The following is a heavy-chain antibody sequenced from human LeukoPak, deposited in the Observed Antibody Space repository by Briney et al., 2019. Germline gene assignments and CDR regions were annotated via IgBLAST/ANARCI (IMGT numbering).Heavy chain of an antibody. D-gene: IGHD6-13*01. CDR3: TRHGRSNSWYYFDY. Sequence: PSEALSLTCTVSGGSISSSSYYWGWIRQPPGKGLEWIGSIYYSGSTYYNPSLKSRVTISVDTSKNEFSLKLSSVTAADTAVYYCTRHGRSNSWYYFDYWGQGTLVTVSS. V-gene: IGHV4-39*01. CDR2: IYYSGST. J-gene: IGHJ4*02. CDR1: GGSISSSSYY.